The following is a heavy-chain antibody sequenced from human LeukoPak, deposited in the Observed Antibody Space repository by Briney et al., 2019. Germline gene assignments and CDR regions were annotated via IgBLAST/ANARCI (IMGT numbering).Heavy chain of an antibody. CDR1: GRSISGYY. J-gene: IGHJ4*02. V-gene: IGHV4-59*01. Sequence: PSETLSLTCTVSGRSISGYYWSWIRQPPGKGLEWIAYIYDSDTTNYNPSLRSRVTISRDTSKNQLSLKLSSVTAADTAVYYCVRESPDPARGGYYFDYWGQGTLVTVSS. CDR2: IYDSDTT. CDR3: VRESPDPARGGYYFDY.